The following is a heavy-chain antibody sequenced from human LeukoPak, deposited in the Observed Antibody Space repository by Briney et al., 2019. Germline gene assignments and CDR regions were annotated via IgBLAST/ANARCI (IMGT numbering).Heavy chain of an antibody. D-gene: IGHD2-8*01. CDR2: IYYSGST. Sequence: SETLSLTCTVSGGSISSYYWSWIRQPPGKGLEWIGYIYYSGSTNYNPSLKSRVTISVDTSNNQFSLKLSSVTAADTAVYYCERDNHCTNGVCYYFDYWGQGTLVTVSS. V-gene: IGHV4-59*01. CDR1: GGSISSYY. CDR3: ERDNHCTNGVCYYFDY. J-gene: IGHJ4*02.